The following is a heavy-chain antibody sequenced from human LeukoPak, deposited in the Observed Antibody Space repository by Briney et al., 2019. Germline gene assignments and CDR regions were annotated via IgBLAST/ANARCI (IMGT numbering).Heavy chain of an antibody. V-gene: IGHV4-59*01. D-gene: IGHD3-10*01. Sequence: SETLSLTCTVSGGSIRSYFWSWLRQPPGKGLEWIGYIWDTEITDYNPSLKSRVTMSVDTSKNQFSLKLSSVTAADTAVYYCARAYGSGTYGPYYYGMDVWGQGTTVTVSS. CDR3: ARAYGSGTYGPYYYGMDV. CDR1: GGSIRSYF. J-gene: IGHJ6*02. CDR2: IWDTEIT.